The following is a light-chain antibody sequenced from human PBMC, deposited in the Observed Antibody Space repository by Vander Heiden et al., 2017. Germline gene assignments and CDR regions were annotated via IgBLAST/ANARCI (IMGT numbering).Light chain of an antibody. CDR3: QSADSSGTSV. V-gene: IGLV3-25*03. CDR1: ALPKQY. CDR2: KDS. Sequence: SSELTQPPSVSVSPGQTARITCSGDALPKQYAYWYQQKPGQAPVLVIYKDSERPSGIPERFSGSSSGTTVTLTISGVQAEDEADYYCQSADSSGTSVFGTGTKVTVL. J-gene: IGLJ1*01.